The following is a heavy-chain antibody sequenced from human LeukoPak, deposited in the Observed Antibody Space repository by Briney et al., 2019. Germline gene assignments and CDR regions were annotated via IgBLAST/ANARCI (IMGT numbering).Heavy chain of an antibody. J-gene: IGHJ4*02. V-gene: IGHV3-7*01. D-gene: IGHD6-19*01. Sequence: GGSLRLSCAASGFTFSSYWMSWVRQAPGKGREGWANIKQDGSEKYYVDSVKGRFTISRDNAKNSLYLQMNSLRAEDTAVYYCAIQQWLASPIDYWGQGTLVTVSS. CDR1: GFTFSSYW. CDR2: IKQDGSEK. CDR3: AIQQWLASPIDY.